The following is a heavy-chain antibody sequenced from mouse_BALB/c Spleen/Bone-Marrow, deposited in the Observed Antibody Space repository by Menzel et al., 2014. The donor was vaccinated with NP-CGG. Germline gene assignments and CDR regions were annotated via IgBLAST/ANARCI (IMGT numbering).Heavy chain of an antibody. CDR1: GYTFTSYV. V-gene: IGHV1-14*01. CDR2: INPYNDDT. Sequence: QLQESGPELVKPGASVKMSCKASGYTFTSYVVHWVKQKPGQGLEWIGNINPYNDDTMYNEKFKGKATLTSDKSSSTAYMELSSLTSEDSAVYYCARSLYGYDWYFDVWGAGTTVTVFS. J-gene: IGHJ1*01. D-gene: IGHD2-2*01. CDR3: ARSLYGYDWYFDV.